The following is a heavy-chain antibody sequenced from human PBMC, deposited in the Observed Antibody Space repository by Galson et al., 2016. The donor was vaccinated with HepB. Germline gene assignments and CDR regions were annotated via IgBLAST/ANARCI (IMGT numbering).Heavy chain of an antibody. V-gene: IGHV1-24*01. J-gene: IGHJ4*02. CDR2: FDPEDGET. CDR3: TLYYYDTSGYYFFDN. D-gene: IGHD3-22*01. CDR1: GYTRTELS. Sequence: SVKVSCKVSGYTRTELSMHWVRQAPGKGLEWIGGFDPEDGETFYAQEFQGRVLMTEDSSTGTAYMELGSLRSEDTAVYYCTLYYYDTSGYYFFDNWGQGTLGTVSS.